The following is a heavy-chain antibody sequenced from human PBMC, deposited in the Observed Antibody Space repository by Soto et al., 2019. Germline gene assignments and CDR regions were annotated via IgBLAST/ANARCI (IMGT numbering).Heavy chain of an antibody. V-gene: IGHV3-7*01. Sequence: EVQLVESGGGLVQPGGTLRLSCAASGFTFSSYWMSWVRQAPGKGLEWVANIKQDGSEKYYVDSVKGRFTISRDNAKNSLYLQMNGLRAEASAVYYCARDSLATSTYCSSTSCPPRRGGPYYYYYMDVWGKGTTVTVSS. CDR1: GFTFSSYW. CDR3: ARDSLATSTYCSSTSCPPRRGGPYYYYYMDV. J-gene: IGHJ6*03. D-gene: IGHD2-2*01. CDR2: IKQDGSEK.